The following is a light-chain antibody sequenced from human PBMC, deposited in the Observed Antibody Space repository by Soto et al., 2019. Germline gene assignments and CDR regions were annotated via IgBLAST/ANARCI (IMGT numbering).Light chain of an antibody. CDR2: GAS. CDR3: QQYGSSPRT. Sequence: EIVLTQSPGTLSFSPGERATLSCRASQSVSGSYLAWYQQKPGQAPRLLIYGASSRATGIPDRFSGSGSGTDFTLTNRLEPEDFAVYYCQQYGSSPRTFGQGTKVEIK. CDR1: QSVSGSY. V-gene: IGKV3-20*01. J-gene: IGKJ1*01.